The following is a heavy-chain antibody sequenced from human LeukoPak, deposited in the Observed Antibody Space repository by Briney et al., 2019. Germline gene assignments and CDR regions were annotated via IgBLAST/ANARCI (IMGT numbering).Heavy chain of an antibody. Sequence: GASVKVSCKASGYTFTSYGISWVRQAPGQGLEWMGWISAYNGNTNYAQKLQGRVTMTTDTSTSTAYMELRSLRSDDTAVYYCARGGPVLLWFGHLLGDYYGMDVWAKGTTVPVSS. CDR1: GYTFTSYG. V-gene: IGHV1-18*04. D-gene: IGHD3-10*01. CDR2: ISAYNGNT. CDR3: ARGGPVLLWFGHLLGDYYGMDV. J-gene: IGHJ6*04.